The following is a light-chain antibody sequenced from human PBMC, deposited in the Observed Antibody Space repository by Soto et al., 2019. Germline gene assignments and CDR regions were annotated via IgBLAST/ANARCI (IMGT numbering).Light chain of an antibody. CDR3: CSYAGSSTHVV. Sequence: QSVLTQPASVSGSPGQSITISCTGTSSDVGNYNLVSWYQHRPGKAPKLIIYEGSKRPSGVSNRFSGSKSGNTASMTISGLQAEDEADYYCCSYAGSSTHVVFGGGTKLTVL. J-gene: IGLJ2*01. CDR1: SSDVGNYNL. CDR2: EGS. V-gene: IGLV2-23*01.